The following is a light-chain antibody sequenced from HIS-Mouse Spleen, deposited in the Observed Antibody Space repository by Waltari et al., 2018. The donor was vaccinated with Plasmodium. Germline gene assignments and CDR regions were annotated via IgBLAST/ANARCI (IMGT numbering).Light chain of an antibody. CDR2: WAS. J-gene: IGKJ1*01. V-gene: IGKV4-1*01. CDR1: QSVLYSSNNKNY. Sequence: DIVMTQSPDSLAVSLGERATINCKSSQSVLYSSNNKNYLAWYQQKPGQPPKLLIYWASTRESGVPDRFSGSGSVTELTLTISSLQAEDVAVYYCQQDDSTPWTFGQGTKVEIK. CDR3: QQDDSTPWT.